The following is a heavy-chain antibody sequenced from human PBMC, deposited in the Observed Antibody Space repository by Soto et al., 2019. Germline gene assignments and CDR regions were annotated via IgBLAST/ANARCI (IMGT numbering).Heavy chain of an antibody. J-gene: IGHJ4*02. CDR2: IYYSGST. Sequence: SETLSLTCTVSGGSIRGYYWSWIRQPPGKGLEWIGYIYYSGSTNYNPSLKSRVTISVDTSNNQFSLKLSSVTAADMAVYYCARVGYSSGYYFDYWGLGTLVTVSS. V-gene: IGHV4-59*01. D-gene: IGHD5-18*01. CDR3: ARVGYSSGYYFDY. CDR1: GGSIRGYY.